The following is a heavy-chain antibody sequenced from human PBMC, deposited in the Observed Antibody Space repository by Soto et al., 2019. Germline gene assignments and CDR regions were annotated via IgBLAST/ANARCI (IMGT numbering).Heavy chain of an antibody. CDR1: EFTFDKYY. J-gene: IGHJ6*02. V-gene: IGHV3-7*01. D-gene: IGHD1-20*01. CDR3: ARGNWNYYYGFDV. CDR2: IKPDGSEQ. Sequence: GGSRRRSWAASEFTFDKYYMTGVRQAPGKGPEWVANIKPDGSEQYYVDSVKGRFTISRDNANNSLYLQMNSLRAEDTAVYFCARGNWNYYYGFDVWGQGTTVTVSS.